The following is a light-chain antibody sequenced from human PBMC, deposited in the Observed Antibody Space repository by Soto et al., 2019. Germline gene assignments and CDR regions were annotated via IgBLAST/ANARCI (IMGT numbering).Light chain of an antibody. V-gene: IGKV1-27*01. J-gene: IGKJ1*01. CDR1: QGISNY. CDR3: QKYNCAPWT. CDR2: AAS. Sequence: DIQMTQSTSSLSASVGDRVTITCRASQGISNYLAWSQQTPGKVPKLLIYAASTLQSGEPSRLSRSGSGRDFTLTISSLQPEDVATYYWQKYNCAPWTFGQGTKVEI.